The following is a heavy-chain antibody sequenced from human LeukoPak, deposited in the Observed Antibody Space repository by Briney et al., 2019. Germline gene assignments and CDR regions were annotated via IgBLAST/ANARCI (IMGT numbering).Heavy chain of an antibody. J-gene: IGHJ4*02. CDR2: IRYDGSNK. D-gene: IGHD3-3*01. CDR3: AKDYDFWSGYYGWDY. Sequence: GGSLRLSCAASGFTFSSYGMHWVRQAPGKGLEWVAFIRYDGSNKYYADSVKGRFTISRDNSKNTLYLQMNSLRAEDTAVYYCAKDYDFWSGYYGWDYWGQGTLVTVSS. V-gene: IGHV3-30*02. CDR1: GFTFSSYG.